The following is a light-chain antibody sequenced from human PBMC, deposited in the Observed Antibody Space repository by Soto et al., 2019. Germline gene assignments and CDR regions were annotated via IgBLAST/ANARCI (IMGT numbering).Light chain of an antibody. CDR1: TSNIASNA. Sequence: QAVVTQPPSASGTPGQRVTISCSGSTSNIASNAVTWYQHLPGTAPKLLIFSNTQRPSGVPDRFSGSKSGTSASLAISGLQSEDEADYYCAAWDDSLNGYVFGTGTQLTVL. J-gene: IGLJ1*01. V-gene: IGLV1-44*01. CDR3: AAWDDSLNGYV. CDR2: SNT.